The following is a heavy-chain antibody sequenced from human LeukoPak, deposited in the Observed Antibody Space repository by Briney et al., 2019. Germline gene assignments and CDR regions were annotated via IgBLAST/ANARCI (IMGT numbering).Heavy chain of an antibody. CDR2: IKQDGSEK. J-gene: IGHJ4*02. D-gene: IGHD6-19*01. V-gene: IGHV3-7*01. Sequence: LPGGSLRLSCAASGFTFSSYWMSWVRQAPGKGLEWVAKIKQDGSEKYYVDSVKGRFTISRDNAKNSLYLQMNSLRAEDTAVYYCARIKVRQWLAYYFDYWGQGTLVTVSS. CDR3: ARIKVRQWLAYYFDY. CDR1: GFTFSSYW.